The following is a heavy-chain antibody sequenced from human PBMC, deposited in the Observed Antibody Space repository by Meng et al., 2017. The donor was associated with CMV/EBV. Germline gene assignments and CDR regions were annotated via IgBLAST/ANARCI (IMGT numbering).Heavy chain of an antibody. V-gene: IGHV3-74*01. J-gene: IGHJ6*02. CDR3: ARDLSRRLELYYGMDV. CDR1: GFIFSSYW. D-gene: IGHD3-10*01. CDR2: INTDGSST. Sequence: GEALMTSCASSGFIFSSYWMHWVRPAPGKGLVLVSRINTDGSSTSYAVSVKGRFTISRDNAKNTLYLQMNSLRAEDTAVYYCARDLSRRLELYYGMDVWGQGTTVTVSS.